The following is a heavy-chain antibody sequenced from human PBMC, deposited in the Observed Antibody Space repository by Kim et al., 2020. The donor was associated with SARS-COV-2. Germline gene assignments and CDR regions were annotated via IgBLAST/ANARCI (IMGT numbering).Heavy chain of an antibody. V-gene: IGHV4-39*01. CDR1: GGSISSSSYY. D-gene: IGHD6-13*01. CDR2: IYYSGST. J-gene: IGHJ2*01. CDR3: ARHVPPSSWSNWYFDL. Sequence: SETLSLTCTVSGGSISSSSYYWGWIRQPPGKGLKWIGSIYYSGSTYYNPSLKSRVTISVDTSKNQFSLKLSSVTAADTAVYYCARHVPPSSWSNWYFDLWGRGTLVTVSS.